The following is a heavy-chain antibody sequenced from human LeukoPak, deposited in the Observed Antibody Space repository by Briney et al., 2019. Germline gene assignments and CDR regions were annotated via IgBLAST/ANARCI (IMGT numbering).Heavy chain of an antibody. CDR3: ARVSGFYYYGSGTANYYYYGMDV. CDR1: GGSFSGHY. V-gene: IGHV4-34*01. J-gene: IGHJ6*02. D-gene: IGHD3-10*01. CDR2: INHSGST. Sequence: PSETLSLTCAVYGGSFSGHYWSWIRQPPGKGLEWIGEINHSGSTNYNPSLKSRVTISVDTPKNQFSLKLSSVTAADTAVYYCARVSGFYYYGSGTANYYYYGMDVWGQGTTVTVSS.